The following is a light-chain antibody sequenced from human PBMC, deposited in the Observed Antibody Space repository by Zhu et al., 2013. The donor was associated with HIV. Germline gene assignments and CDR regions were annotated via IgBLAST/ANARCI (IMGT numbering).Light chain of an antibody. CDR3: QSRDSSLSDFVL. CDR2: EVD. Sequence: QSALTQPPSASGFPGQSVTISCTGISDVGAYKSVSWYQQHPGKAPKLLIYEVDRRPSGVPARFSGSRSGKTAFLTVAGLQAEDEADYYCQSRDSSLSDFVLFGGGTKLTVL. J-gene: IGLJ2*01. V-gene: IGLV2-8*01. CDR1: SDVGAYKS.